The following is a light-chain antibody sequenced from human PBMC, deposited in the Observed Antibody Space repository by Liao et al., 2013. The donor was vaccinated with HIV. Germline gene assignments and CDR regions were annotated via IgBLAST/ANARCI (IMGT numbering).Light chain of an antibody. V-gene: IGLV3-1*01. CDR2: QDS. J-gene: IGLJ1*01. Sequence: SFELTQPPSVSVSPGQTATITCSGDNLESRSVSWYQQKPGQSPVLVIYQDSKRPSGIPERFSGSNSGNTATLTISGTQAMDEADYYCQAWDTNTAAYVFGTGTKVTVL. CDR3: QAWDTNTAAYV. CDR1: NLESRS.